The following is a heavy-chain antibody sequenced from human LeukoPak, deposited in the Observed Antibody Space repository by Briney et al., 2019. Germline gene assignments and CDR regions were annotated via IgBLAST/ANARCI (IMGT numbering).Heavy chain of an antibody. CDR3: ARDHEVGAPLGV. Sequence: ASVKVSCKASGYTFTGNYMHWVRQAPGQGLEWMGWINPNSGGTNYAQKFQGRVTMTRDTSISTAYMELSRLRSDDTAVYYCARDHEVGAPLGVWGQGTLVTVSS. V-gene: IGHV1-2*02. J-gene: IGHJ4*02. D-gene: IGHD1-26*01. CDR1: GYTFTGNY. CDR2: INPNSGGT.